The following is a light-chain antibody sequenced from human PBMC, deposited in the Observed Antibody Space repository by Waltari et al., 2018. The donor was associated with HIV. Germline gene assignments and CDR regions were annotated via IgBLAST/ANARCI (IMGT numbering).Light chain of an antibody. CDR2: ANV. CDR3: QSYDSSLSGVV. J-gene: IGLJ2*01. V-gene: IGLV1-40*01. Sequence: QSVLTQPPSLSGAPGLSVTISCTGNFSNVGAGYAVHWYQLLPGTAPSLLIYANVNRPSGVPDRFFGSKSGSSASLGISRLQAEDEADYYCQSYDSSLSGVVFGGGTRLTVL. CDR1: FSNVGAGYA.